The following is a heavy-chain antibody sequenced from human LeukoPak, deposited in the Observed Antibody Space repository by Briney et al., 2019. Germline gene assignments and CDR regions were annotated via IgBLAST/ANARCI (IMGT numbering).Heavy chain of an antibody. CDR2: ISGSGGST. CDR3: ARSRRLGDYFDY. CDR1: GFTFSSYA. D-gene: IGHD5-12*01. V-gene: IGHV3-23*01. Sequence: GGSLRLSCAASGFTFSSYAMSWVRQASGKGLEWVSAISGSGGSTYYADSVKGRFTISRDNFKNTLYLQMNSLRAEDTAVYYCARSRRLGDYFDYWGQGTLVTVSS. J-gene: IGHJ4*02.